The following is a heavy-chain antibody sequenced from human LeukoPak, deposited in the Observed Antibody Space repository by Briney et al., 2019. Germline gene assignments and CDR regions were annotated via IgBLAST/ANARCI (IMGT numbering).Heavy chain of an antibody. CDR1: GFTFSPYS. J-gene: IGHJ4*02. CDR2: INSVSTI. CDR3: ARSVAGSFDY. V-gene: IGHV3-48*01. Sequence: PGGSLRLSCAASGFTFSPYSMNWVRQAPGKGLEWVLYINSVSTIHYADSVKGRFTISRDNAKNSVYLQMKSLRAEDTAVYYCARSVAGSFDYWGQGTLVTVPS. D-gene: IGHD6-19*01.